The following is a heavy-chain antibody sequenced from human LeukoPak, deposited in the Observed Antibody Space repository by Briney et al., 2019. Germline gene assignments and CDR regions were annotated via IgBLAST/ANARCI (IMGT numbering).Heavy chain of an antibody. CDR2: ISGSGGST. D-gene: IGHD6-13*01. J-gene: IGHJ4*02. CDR1: GFTVSSNY. V-gene: IGHV3-23*01. Sequence: GGSLRLSCAASGFTVSSNYMSWVRQAPGKGLEWVSAISGSGGSTYYADSVKGRFTISRDNSKNTLYLQMNSLRAEDTAAYYCAKAYGSSWGGFCFDSWGQGTLVTVSS. CDR3: AKAYGSSWGGFCFDS.